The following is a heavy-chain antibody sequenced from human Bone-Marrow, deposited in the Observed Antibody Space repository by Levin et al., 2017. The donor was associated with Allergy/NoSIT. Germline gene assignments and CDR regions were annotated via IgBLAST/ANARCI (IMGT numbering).Heavy chain of an antibody. J-gene: IGHJ6*03. V-gene: IGHV4-39*01. Sequence: PSETPSLTCTVSGGSISGRSYYWGWIRQPPGKGLEWIGSIYYSGSTYYNPSLKSRVTISVDTSKNQFSLKLSSVTAADTAVYYCVRQTWDYYGAGGDYYYMDGWGKGTTVTVSS. CDR3: VRQTWDYYGAGGDYYYMDG. D-gene: IGHD3-10*01. CDR2: IYYSGST. CDR1: GGSISGRSYY.